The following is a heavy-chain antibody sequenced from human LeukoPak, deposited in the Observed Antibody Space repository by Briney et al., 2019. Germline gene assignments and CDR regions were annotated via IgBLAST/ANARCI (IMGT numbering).Heavy chain of an antibody. D-gene: IGHD3-10*01. CDR2: IKSDGTGI. CDR1: GFTFSNYW. CDR3: VRGQTIDY. J-gene: IGHJ4*02. V-gene: IGHV3-74*01. Sequence: PGGSLTLSCTTSGFTFSNYWMYWVRQAPGKGLMWVSRIKSDGTGITYTDSAEGRFTISRDNAKNTLYLQMNSLRDEDTAVYYCVRGQTIDYWGQGTLVAVSS.